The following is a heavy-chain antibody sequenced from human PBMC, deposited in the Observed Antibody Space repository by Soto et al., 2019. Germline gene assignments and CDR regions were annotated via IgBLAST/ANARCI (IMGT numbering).Heavy chain of an antibody. D-gene: IGHD6-19*01. CDR3: ARWRRSGWYYFDY. J-gene: IGHJ4*02. V-gene: IGHV4-34*01. CDR2: INHSGST. Sequence: WTWIRQPPGKGLEWIGEINHSGSTKYNPSLESRVTISLDTSKNHFSLKLSSVTAADTAVYYCARWRRSGWYYFDYWGQGTLVTVSS.